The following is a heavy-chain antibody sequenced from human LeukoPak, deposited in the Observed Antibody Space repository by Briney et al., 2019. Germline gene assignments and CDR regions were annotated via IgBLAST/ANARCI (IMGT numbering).Heavy chain of an antibody. CDR1: GNTFTGYF. D-gene: IGHD3-9*01. V-gene: IGHV1-2*02. CDR2: INPNSGDT. Sequence: ASVKVSCKASGNTFTGYFIHWVRQAPGQGLEWMGWINPNSGDTNYAQKFQGRVTMTRDTSISTAYMELTRLRSDDTAVYYCAKDSPRNDILFGRLPDYWGQGTLVTVSS. J-gene: IGHJ4*02. CDR3: AKDSPRNDILFGRLPDY.